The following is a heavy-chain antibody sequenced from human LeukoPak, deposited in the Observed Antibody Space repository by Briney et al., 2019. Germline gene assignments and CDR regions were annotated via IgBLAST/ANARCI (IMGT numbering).Heavy chain of an antibody. CDR2: ISGSGGSI. Sequence: GGSLRLSCAASGXTFSNYWMHWVRQAPGKGQVWVSGISGSGGSIYYADSVKGRFTISRDSSKNTLNLQMNSLRAEDTAVYYCAKHGDTAMWLDYWGQGTLVTVSS. CDR1: GXTFSNYW. D-gene: IGHD5-18*01. J-gene: IGHJ4*02. V-gene: IGHV3-23*01. CDR3: AKHGDTAMWLDY.